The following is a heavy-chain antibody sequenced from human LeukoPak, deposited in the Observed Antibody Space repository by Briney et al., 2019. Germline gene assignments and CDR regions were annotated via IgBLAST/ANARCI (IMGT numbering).Heavy chain of an antibody. CDR3: AREMIVAPYNWFDP. D-gene: IGHD3-22*01. Sequence: GGSLRLSCAASGFTFSDYYISWIRQAPGKDLEWVSYISSSGSTIYYADSVKGRFTISRDNAKNSLYLQMNSLRAEDTAVYYCAREMIVAPYNWFDPWGQGTLVTVSS. J-gene: IGHJ5*02. CDR1: GFTFSDYY. V-gene: IGHV3-11*01. CDR2: ISSSGSTI.